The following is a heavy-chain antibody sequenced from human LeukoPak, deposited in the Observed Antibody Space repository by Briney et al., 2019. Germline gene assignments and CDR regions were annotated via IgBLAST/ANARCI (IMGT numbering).Heavy chain of an antibody. V-gene: IGHV4-39*01. J-gene: IGHJ4*02. D-gene: IGHD3-10*01. CDR2: IYYSGST. CDR3: ARLVTMVRGVIKIFDY. CDR1: GGSISSSSYY. Sequence: SETLSLTCTVSGGSISSSSYYWGWSRQPPGKGLEWIGSIYYSGSTYYNPSLKSRVTISVDTSKNQFSLKLSSVTAADTAVYYCARLVTMVRGVIKIFDYWGQGTLVTVSS.